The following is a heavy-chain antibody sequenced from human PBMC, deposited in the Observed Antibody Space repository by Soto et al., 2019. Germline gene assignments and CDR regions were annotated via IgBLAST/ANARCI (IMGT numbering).Heavy chain of an antibody. J-gene: IGHJ6*03. Sequence: EVQLLESGGGLVQPGGSLRLSCAASGFTFSSYAMSWVRQAPGKGLEWVSAISGSGGSTYYADSVKGRFTISRDNSKNTLYLQMNSLRAEDTAVYYCAKDLGLLRFLEWFPQEQPSGMDVWGKGTTVTVSS. V-gene: IGHV3-23*01. CDR1: GFTFSSYA. D-gene: IGHD3-3*01. CDR2: ISGSGGST. CDR3: AKDLGLLRFLEWFPQEQPSGMDV.